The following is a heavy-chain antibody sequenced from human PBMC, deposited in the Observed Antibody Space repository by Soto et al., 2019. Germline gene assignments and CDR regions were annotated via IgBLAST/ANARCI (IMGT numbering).Heavy chain of an antibody. CDR1: GFTFSSYG. D-gene: IGHD3-16*01. CDR3: AKERTLGGDLDGMDV. Sequence: QVQLVESGGGVVQPGRSLRLSCAASGFTFSSYGMHWVRQAPGKGLEWVAVISYDGSNKYYADSVKGRFTISRDNPKNTLYLQMNSLRAEDTAVYYCAKERTLGGDLDGMDVWGQGTTVTVSS. V-gene: IGHV3-30*18. J-gene: IGHJ6*02. CDR2: ISYDGSNK.